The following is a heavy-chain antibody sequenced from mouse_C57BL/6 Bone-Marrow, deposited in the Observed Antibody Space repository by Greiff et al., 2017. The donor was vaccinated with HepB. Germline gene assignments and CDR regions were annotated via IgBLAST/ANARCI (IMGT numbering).Heavy chain of an antibody. V-gene: IGHV1-50*01. Sequence: VQLQQPGAELVKPGASVKLSCKASGYTFTSYWMQWVKQRPGQGLEWIGEIDPSDSYTNYNQKFKGKATLTVDTSSSTAYMQLSSLTSEDSAVYYCARTGYYGYYYAMDYWGQGTSVTVSS. CDR1: GYTFTSYW. CDR3: ARTGYYGYYYAMDY. J-gene: IGHJ4*01. D-gene: IGHD1-1*01. CDR2: IDPSDSYT.